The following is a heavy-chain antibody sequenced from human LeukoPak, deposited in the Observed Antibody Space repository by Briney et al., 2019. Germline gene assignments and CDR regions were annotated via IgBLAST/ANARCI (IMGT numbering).Heavy chain of an antibody. CDR1: GFTFSDYY. J-gene: IGHJ4*02. CDR2: ISSSSSYT. D-gene: IGHD2-2*01. CDR3: AKDLGYCSSTSCPGGDY. Sequence: PGGSLRLSCAASGFTFSDYYMSWIRQAPGKGLEWVSYISSSSSYTNYADSVKGRFTISRDNSKNTLYLQMNSLRAEDTAVYYCAKDLGYCSSTSCPGGDYWGQGTLVTVSS. V-gene: IGHV3-11*05.